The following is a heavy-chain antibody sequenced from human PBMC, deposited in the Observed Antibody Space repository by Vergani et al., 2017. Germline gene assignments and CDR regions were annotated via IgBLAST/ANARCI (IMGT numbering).Heavy chain of an antibody. CDR3: ARRGVDDYVWGSYRFFPFDY. CDR1: GGSFSGYY. CDR2: INHSGST. Sequence: QVQLQQWGAGLLKPSETLSLTCAVYGGSFSGYYWSWIRQPPGKGLEWIGEINHSGSTNYNPSLKSRVTISVDTSKNQFSLKLSSVTAAATAVYYCARRGVDDYVWGSYRFFPFDYWGQGTLVTVSS. D-gene: IGHD3-16*02. V-gene: IGHV4-34*01. J-gene: IGHJ4*02.